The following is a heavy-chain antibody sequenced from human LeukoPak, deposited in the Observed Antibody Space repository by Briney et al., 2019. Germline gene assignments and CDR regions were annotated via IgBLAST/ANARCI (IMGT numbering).Heavy chain of an antibody. CDR1: GFTFSNAW. CDR2: VKSKTDGGTT. Sequence: GGSLRLSCAASGFTFSNAWMSWVRQAPGKGLEWVGRVKSKTDGGTTDYAAPVKGRFTISRDDSESTLYLQMNSLKTEDTAVYYCTRELPYFDYWGQGTLVTVSS. J-gene: IGHJ4*02. V-gene: IGHV3-15*01. D-gene: IGHD1-26*01. CDR3: TRELPYFDY.